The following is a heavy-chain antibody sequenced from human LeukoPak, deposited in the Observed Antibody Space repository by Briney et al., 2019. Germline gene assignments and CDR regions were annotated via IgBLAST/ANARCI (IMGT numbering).Heavy chain of an antibody. V-gene: IGHV4-38-2*01. CDR3: ASRKTRGSTQFDF. CDR1: GYSISSGYY. D-gene: IGHD1-1*01. Sequence: SETLSLTCAVSGYSISSGYYWGWIQQPPGKGLEWIGSISHSGSTYYNPSLKSRVTISVDTSKNQFSLKVNFLTAADTAVYYCASRKTRGSTQFDFWGQGTMVTVSS. CDR2: ISHSGST. J-gene: IGHJ4*02.